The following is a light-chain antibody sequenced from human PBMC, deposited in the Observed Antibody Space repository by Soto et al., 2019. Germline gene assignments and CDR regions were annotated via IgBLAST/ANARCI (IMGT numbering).Light chain of an antibody. CDR2: DVS. CDR3: SSYTTSSTHVV. Sequence: QSALTQPASVSGSPGQSITISCTGTSSDVGSYNYVSWYQQYPGKAPKLMIYDVSNRPSGVSYRFSGSKSGNTASLTISGLQDEDEADYYCSSYTTSSTHVVFGGGTQLTVL. CDR1: SSDVGSYNY. V-gene: IGLV2-14*01. J-gene: IGLJ2*01.